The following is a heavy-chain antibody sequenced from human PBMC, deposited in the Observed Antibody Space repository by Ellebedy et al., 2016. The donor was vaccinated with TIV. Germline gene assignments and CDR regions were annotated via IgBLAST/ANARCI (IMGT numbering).Heavy chain of an antibody. CDR1: GFTFTDYY. CDR2: INQDGSAE. Sequence: GESLKISXAASGFTFTDYYMSWMRQTPGKGLEWVANINQDGSAEYYVDSVKGRFTISRDNAKNSLFLQMNSLRAEDTAVYYCARTAAGYYGEWGQGTLVTVSS. V-gene: IGHV3-7*01. CDR3: ARTAAGYYGE. J-gene: IGHJ4*02. D-gene: IGHD2-15*01.